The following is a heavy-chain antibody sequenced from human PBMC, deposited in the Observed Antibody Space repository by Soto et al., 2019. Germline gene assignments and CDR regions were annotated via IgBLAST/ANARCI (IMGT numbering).Heavy chain of an antibody. CDR2: IYYSGST. CDR3: ARDYYGSGRGHYGMDV. D-gene: IGHD3-10*01. J-gene: IGHJ6*02. V-gene: IGHV4-30-4*02. CDR1: GGSISSGDYY. Sequence: SETLSLTCTVSGGSISSGDYYWSWIRQPPGKGLEWIGYIYYSGSTYYSPSLKSRVTISVDTSKNQFSLKLSSVTAADTAVYYCARDYYGSGRGHYGMDVWGQGTTVT.